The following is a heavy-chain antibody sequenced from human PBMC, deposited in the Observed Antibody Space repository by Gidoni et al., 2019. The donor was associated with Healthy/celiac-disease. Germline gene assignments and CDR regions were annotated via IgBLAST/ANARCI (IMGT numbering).Heavy chain of an antibody. V-gene: IGHV3-23*01. CDR1: GFTFSSYA. J-gene: IGHJ6*02. CDR3: AKAESLYCSSTSCYPRYGMDV. Sequence: EVQLLESGGGLVQPGGSLRLSCAASGFTFSSYAMSWVRQAPGKGLEWVSAISGSGGSTYYADSVKGRFTISRDNSKNTLYLQMNSLRAEDTAVYYCAKAESLYCSSTSCYPRYGMDVWGQGTTVTVSS. D-gene: IGHD2-2*01. CDR2: ISGSGGST.